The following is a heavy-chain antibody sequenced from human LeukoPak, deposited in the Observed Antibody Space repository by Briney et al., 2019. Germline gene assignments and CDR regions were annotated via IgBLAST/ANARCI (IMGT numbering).Heavy chain of an antibody. D-gene: IGHD4-17*01. CDR2: ISSDESNK. CDR1: GFTFNTYG. V-gene: IGHV3-30*18. Sequence: QPGGSLRLSCVAPGFTFNTYGMHWVRQAPGKGLEWVAVISSDESNKYYVAAVKGRFTISRDNSKNTLYLQMNSLRAEDTAMYYCAKAAVPRYYFYYMDVWGKGTTVTVSS. J-gene: IGHJ6*03. CDR3: AKAAVPRYYFYYMDV.